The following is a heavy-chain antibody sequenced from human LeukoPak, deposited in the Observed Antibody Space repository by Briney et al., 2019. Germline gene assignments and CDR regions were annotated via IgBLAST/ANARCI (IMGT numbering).Heavy chain of an antibody. J-gene: IGHJ4*02. CDR1: GFTFDDYG. D-gene: IGHD3-16*01. Sequence: GGSLRLSCATSGFTFDDYGMSWVRQAPGKGLEWVSGINWNGAGTGYADSVKGRFTISRDNAKNSLYLQMNSLRAEDTALYYCARALRRYKYDYPSPDYWGQGTLVTVSS. CDR2: INWNGAGT. CDR3: ARALRRYKYDYPSPDY. V-gene: IGHV3-20*04.